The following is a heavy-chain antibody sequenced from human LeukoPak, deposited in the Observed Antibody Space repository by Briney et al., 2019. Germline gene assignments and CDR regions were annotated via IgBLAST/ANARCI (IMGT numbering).Heavy chain of an antibody. J-gene: IGHJ5*02. D-gene: IGHD6-13*01. CDR3: ARTIAAAGNIWFDP. CDR2: IYYSGST. Sequence: SETLSLTCTVPGGSISSYYWSWIRQPPGKGLEWIGYIYYSGSTNYNPSLKSRVTISVDTSKNQFSLKLSSVTAADTAVYYCARTIAAAGNIWFDPWGQGTLVTVSS. V-gene: IGHV4-59*01. CDR1: GGSISSYY.